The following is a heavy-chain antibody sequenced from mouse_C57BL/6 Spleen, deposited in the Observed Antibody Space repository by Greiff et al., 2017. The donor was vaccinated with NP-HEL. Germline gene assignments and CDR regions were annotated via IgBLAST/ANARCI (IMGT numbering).Heavy chain of an antibody. CDR1: GFTFSDYY. V-gene: IGHV5-12*01. CDR2: ICNGGCST. J-gene: IGHJ3*01. CDR3: ARQGYGYDGGAWFAY. D-gene: IGHD2-2*01. Sequence: EVKLVESGGGLVQPGGSLKLSCAASGFTFSDYYMYWVRPTPEKRLEWVAYICNGGCSTYFPDTVTGRFPISSGNVKNTLYLQMSRLTSEDTAMYYCARQGYGYDGGAWFAYWGQGTLVTVSA.